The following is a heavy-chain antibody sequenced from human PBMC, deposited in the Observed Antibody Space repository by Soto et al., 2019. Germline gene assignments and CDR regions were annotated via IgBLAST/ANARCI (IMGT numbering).Heavy chain of an antibody. CDR2: INHSGIT. V-gene: IGHV4-34*01. J-gene: IGHJ5*02. CDR3: ARMRSIVLMVFAMEGNWFDP. D-gene: IGHD2-8*01. CDR1: NGSLSGYY. Sequence: ETLSLTCAVYNGSLSGYYWTWIRQSPGKGLEWNGEINHSGITNYNPSLESRVTISVDTSKDQFSLKLSSVTAADTALYYCARMRSIVLMVFAMEGNWFDPWGQGTLVTVSS.